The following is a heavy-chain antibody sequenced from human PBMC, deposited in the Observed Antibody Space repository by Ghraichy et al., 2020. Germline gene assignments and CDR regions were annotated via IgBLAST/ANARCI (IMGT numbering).Heavy chain of an antibody. V-gene: IGHV1-69*06. D-gene: IGHD5-12*01. CDR1: GGTFSSYA. Sequence: AVKVSCKASGGTFSSYAISWVRQAPGQGLEWMGGIIPIFGTANYAQKFQGRVTITADKSTSTAYMELSSLRSEDTAVYYCARDTSGGYDYYWFDPWGQGTLVTVSS. CDR3: ARDTSGGYDYYWFDP. J-gene: IGHJ5*02. CDR2: IIPIFGTA.